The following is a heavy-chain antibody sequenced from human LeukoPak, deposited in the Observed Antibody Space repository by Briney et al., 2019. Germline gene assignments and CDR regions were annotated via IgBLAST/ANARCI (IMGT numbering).Heavy chain of an antibody. CDR3: ARVRGYSGYGFYYYYGMDV. CDR1: GYTFTSYG. J-gene: IGHJ6*02. Sequence: ASVKVSCKASGYTFTSYGISWVRQAPGQGLEWMGWISAYNGNTNYAQKLQGRVTMTTDTSTSTAYMELRSLRSDDTAVYYCARVRGYSGYGFYYYYGMDVWGQGTTVTVSS. D-gene: IGHD5-12*01. V-gene: IGHV1-18*01. CDR2: ISAYNGNT.